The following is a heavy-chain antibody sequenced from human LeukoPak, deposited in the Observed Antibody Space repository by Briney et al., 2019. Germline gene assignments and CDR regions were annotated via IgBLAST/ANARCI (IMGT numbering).Heavy chain of an antibody. CDR1: GGSFSGYY. J-gene: IGHJ4*02. CDR2: INHSGST. Sequence: SETLSLTCAVYGGSFSGYYWSWICQPPGKGLEWIGEINHSGSTNYNPSLKSRVTISVDTSKNQFSLKLSSVTAADTAVYYCARAPSSGRRPILFDYWGQGTLVTVSS. CDR3: ARAPSSGRRPILFDY. V-gene: IGHV4-34*01. D-gene: IGHD6-19*01.